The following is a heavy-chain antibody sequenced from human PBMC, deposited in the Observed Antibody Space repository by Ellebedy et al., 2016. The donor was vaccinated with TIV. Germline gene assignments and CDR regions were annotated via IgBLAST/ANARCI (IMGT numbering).Heavy chain of an antibody. J-gene: IGHJ6*02. Sequence: MPSETLSFTCAVSGCSISSSNWWSWVRQPPGKGLEWIGEIYHSGSTNYNPSLKSRVTISVDKSKNQFSLKLSSVTAADTAVYYCARVAVDYYYYGMDVWGQGTTVTVSS. CDR1: GCSISSSNW. CDR2: IYHSGST. V-gene: IGHV4-4*02. CDR3: ARVAVDYYYYGMDV.